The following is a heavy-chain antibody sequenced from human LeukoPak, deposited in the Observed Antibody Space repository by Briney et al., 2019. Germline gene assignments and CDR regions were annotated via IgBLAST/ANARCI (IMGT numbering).Heavy chain of an antibody. Sequence: SETLSLTCTVSGGSISSYYWSWIRQPPGKGLEWIGYIYYSGSTNYNPSLKSRVTISVDTSKNQFSLKLSSVTAADTAVYYCAGGDLHNEYSFDYWGQGTLVTVSS. CDR1: GGSISSYY. D-gene: IGHD1-1*01. J-gene: IGHJ4*02. V-gene: IGHV4-59*01. CDR3: AGGDLHNEYSFDY. CDR2: IYYSGST.